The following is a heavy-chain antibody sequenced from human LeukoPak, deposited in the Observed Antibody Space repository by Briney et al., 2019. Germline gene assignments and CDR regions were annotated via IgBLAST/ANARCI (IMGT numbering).Heavy chain of an antibody. Sequence: PSQTPSLTCTVSGGSIRSGDYYWSWIRQPPGKGLEWIGYIHYSGSTYYYNPSLKSRVTMSVDTAKNQFSLRLSSVSAADTAVYYCVRDRSRPNPFFDNWGQGTLVTVSS. CDR1: GGSIRSGDYY. J-gene: IGHJ4*02. CDR3: VRDRSRPNPFFDN. CDR2: IHYSGSTY. D-gene: IGHD1-14*01. V-gene: IGHV4-30-4*01.